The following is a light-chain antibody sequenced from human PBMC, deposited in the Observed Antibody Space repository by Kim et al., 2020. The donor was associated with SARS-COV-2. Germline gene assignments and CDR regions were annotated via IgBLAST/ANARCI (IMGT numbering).Light chain of an antibody. CDR3: QQSGGT. Sequence: SQSIGTWLAWYQQKSGKAPKLLIYKASTLQTGVPSRFSGSGSGTEFTLTISSLQPDDFATYYCQQSGGTLGQGTKVDIK. CDR1: QSIGTW. V-gene: IGKV1-5*03. J-gene: IGKJ1*01. CDR2: KAS.